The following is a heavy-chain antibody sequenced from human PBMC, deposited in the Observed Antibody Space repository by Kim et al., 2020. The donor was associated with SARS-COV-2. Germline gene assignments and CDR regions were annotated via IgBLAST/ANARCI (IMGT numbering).Heavy chain of an antibody. Sequence: GGSLRLSCAASGFTFSSYAMSWVRQAPGKGLVWVSTISGNGAGTYYADSVKGRFTISRDNSKNTLYVQMNSLRAEDTAVYYCAKDWEIIKYWGQGTLVTVSS. CDR3: AKDWEIIKY. V-gene: IGHV3-23*01. D-gene: IGHD3-10*01. CDR2: ISGNGAGT. J-gene: IGHJ4*02. CDR1: GFTFSSYA.